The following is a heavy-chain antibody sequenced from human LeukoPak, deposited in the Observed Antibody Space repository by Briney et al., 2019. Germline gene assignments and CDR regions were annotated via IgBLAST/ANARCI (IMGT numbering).Heavy chain of an antibody. CDR1: GFTFSSYA. CDR2: ISGSEDST. CDR3: GKDLAQHLVGWFDS. V-gene: IGHV3-23*01. Sequence: GGSLRLSCAASGFTFSSYAMSWVSQAPGKGLEWVSAISGSEDSTYHVDSVRGRFTISRDNSKNTLYLQMNSLRVEDTAVYYCGKDLAQHLVGWFDSWGQGTLVTVSS. J-gene: IGHJ5*01. D-gene: IGHD6-13*01.